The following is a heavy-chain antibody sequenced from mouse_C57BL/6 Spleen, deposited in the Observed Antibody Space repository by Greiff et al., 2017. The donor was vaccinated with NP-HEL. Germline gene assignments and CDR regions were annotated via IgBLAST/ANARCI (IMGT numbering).Heavy chain of an antibody. CDR2: IDPSDSYT. Sequence: QVQLQQPGAELVKPGASVKLSCKASGYTFTSYWMQWVKQRPGQGLEWIGEIDPSDSYTNYNQKFKGKATLTVDTSSSTAYMQLSSLTSEDSAVYYCARWLRHVFDYWGQGTTLTVSS. D-gene: IGHD2-2*01. CDR1: GYTFTSYW. J-gene: IGHJ2*01. V-gene: IGHV1-50*01. CDR3: ARWLRHVFDY.